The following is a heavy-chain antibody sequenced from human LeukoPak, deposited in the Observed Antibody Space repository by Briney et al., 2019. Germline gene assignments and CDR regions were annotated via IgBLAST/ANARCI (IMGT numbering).Heavy chain of an antibody. D-gene: IGHD3-22*01. CDR2: IYYSGST. J-gene: IGHJ4*02. V-gene: IGHV4-39*01. CDR3: ATNDPSASSGYYYVLY. CDR1: GGSISSSSYY. Sequence: PSETLSLTCTVSGGSISSSSYYWGWIRQPPGKGLEWIGSIYYSGSTYYNPSLKSRVTISVDTSKNQFSLKLSSVTAADTAVYYCATNDPSASSGYYYVLYWGQGTLVTVSS.